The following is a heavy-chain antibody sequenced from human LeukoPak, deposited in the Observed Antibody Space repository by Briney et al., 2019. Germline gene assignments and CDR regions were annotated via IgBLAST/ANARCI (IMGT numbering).Heavy chain of an antibody. CDR1: GYTFTNYD. CDR3: VRAPPNWGSNF. Sequence: ASVKVSCKASGYTFTNYDINWVRQATKQGLEWMGWMSPNSGNTGYAQKFQGRVTMTRDTSITTAYMELTNLRSEDTATYYCVRAPPNWGSNFWGQGTLVTVSS. J-gene: IGHJ4*01. V-gene: IGHV1-8*01. CDR2: MSPNSGNT. D-gene: IGHD7-27*01.